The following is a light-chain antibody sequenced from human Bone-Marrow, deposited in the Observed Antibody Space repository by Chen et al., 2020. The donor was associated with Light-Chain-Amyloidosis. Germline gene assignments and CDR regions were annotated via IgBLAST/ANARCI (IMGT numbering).Light chain of an antibody. Sequence: EIVLTQSPATLSLSPGERATLSCRASQSVSTYLAWYHQKPGQAPRLLIYHSSNRATGIPARFSGRGSGTDFTLTINGLEPEDFAVYYCQHRFNWPLSFGGGTRVDIK. V-gene: IGKV3-11*01. CDR3: QHRFNWPLS. CDR1: QSVSTY. J-gene: IGKJ4*01. CDR2: HSS.